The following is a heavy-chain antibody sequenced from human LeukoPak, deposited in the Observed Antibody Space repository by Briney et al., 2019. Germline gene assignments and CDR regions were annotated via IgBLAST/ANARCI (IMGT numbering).Heavy chain of an antibody. Sequence: SVKVSCKASGGTFSSYAISWVRQAPGQGLEWMGGIIPIFGTANYAQKFQGRVTMTRDTSTATVYVVLSSLTSEDTALYYCARESGGLKRFDHWGQGILVTISS. CDR2: IIPIFGTA. CDR3: ARESGGLKRFDH. D-gene: IGHD3-10*01. V-gene: IGHV1-69*05. CDR1: GGTFSSYA. J-gene: IGHJ4*02.